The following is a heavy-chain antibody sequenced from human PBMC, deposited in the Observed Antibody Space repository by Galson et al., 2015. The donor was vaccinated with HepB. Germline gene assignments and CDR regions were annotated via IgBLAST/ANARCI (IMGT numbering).Heavy chain of an antibody. CDR1: GFTFSGYW. Sequence: SLRLSCAASGFTFSGYWMSWVRQAPGKGLEWVANIKQDGSEKYYVDSVKGRFTISRDNAKNSLYLQMNSLRAEDTAVYYCARAVQKKSSGCPLGYWGQGTLVTVSS. D-gene: IGHD6-19*01. J-gene: IGHJ4*02. CDR3: ARAVQKKSSGCPLGY. V-gene: IGHV3-7*03. CDR2: IKQDGSEK.